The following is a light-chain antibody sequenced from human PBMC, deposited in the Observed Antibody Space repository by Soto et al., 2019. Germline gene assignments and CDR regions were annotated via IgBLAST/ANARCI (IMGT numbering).Light chain of an antibody. CDR1: QGIRNE. CDR3: LKDYNSPGT. CDR2: AAS. V-gene: IGKV1-6*01. J-gene: IGKJ1*01. Sequence: AIQMTQSPSSLSASVGDRVTITCRASQGIRNELGWYQQKPGKAPKLLIYAASSLQSGVPSRFRGSGSGTVSTLTISSLQPEDFATYYCLKDYNSPGTFGKGTKVEIK.